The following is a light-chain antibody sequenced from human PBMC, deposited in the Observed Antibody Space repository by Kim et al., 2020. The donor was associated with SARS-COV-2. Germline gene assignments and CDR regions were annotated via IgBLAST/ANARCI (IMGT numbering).Light chain of an antibody. J-gene: IGKJ5*01. CDR2: TAS. Sequence: DIQMTQSPSSLSASVGDRVTITCRASQSISTYLNWYQQKRGKAPKLLINTASSLQSGVPSRFSGSGSGPDFTLTISSLQPEDFATYYCQQNYSTPTFGQGTRLEIK. CDR3: QQNYSTPT. V-gene: IGKV1-39*01. CDR1: QSISTY.